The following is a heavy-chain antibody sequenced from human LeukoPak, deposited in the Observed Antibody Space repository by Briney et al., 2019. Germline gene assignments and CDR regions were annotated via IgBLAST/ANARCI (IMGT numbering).Heavy chain of an antibody. CDR3: ARDVDYHTTSECFDY. CDR2: INSDGRGT. Sequence: GGPLRLSCAASGFTFSNYWMHWLRQAPGKGLVWLSRINSDGRGTTYADSVKGRFTISRDNANNTLYMQMNSLSPDDTAVYFCARDVDYHTTSECFDYWGQGTLVTVSS. V-gene: IGHV3-74*03. CDR1: GFTFSNYW. J-gene: IGHJ4*02. D-gene: IGHD2/OR15-2a*01.